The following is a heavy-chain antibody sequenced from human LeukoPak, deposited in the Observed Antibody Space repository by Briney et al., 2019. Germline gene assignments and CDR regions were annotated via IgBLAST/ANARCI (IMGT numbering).Heavy chain of an antibody. J-gene: IGHJ4*02. V-gene: IGHV1-2*02. CDR2: INPDSGGT. CDR1: GYSLTDYY. D-gene: IGHD3-22*01. Sequence: GASAKVSCKASGYSLTDYYIHWVRQAPGQGLEWMGWINPDSGGTSFAPKFRGRFTMTRDSSISAAYMELSRVTSDDTAVYYCAREYSSGPGDYWGQGTLVTVSS. CDR3: AREYSSGPGDY.